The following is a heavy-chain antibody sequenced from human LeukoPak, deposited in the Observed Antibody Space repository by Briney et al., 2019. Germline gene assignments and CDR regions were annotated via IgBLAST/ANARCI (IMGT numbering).Heavy chain of an antibody. CDR1: GFTFRSYY. Sequence: GGSLRLSCAASGFTFRSYYVTWVRQAPGKGLEWVARIDEDGSQKYYVDSVKGRFTISRDNAQSSLYLQMNSLRAEDTAVYFCVRDIGYGDYWGQGTLVTVSS. CDR2: IDEDGSQK. J-gene: IGHJ4*02. V-gene: IGHV3-7*03. D-gene: IGHD5-12*01. CDR3: VRDIGYGDY.